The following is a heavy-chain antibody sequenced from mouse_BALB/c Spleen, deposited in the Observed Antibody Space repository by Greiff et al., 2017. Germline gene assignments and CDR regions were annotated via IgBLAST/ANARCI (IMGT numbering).Heavy chain of an antibody. J-gene: IGHJ4*01. Sequence: EVQVVESGGGLVKPGGSLKLSCAASGFTFSDYYMYWVRQTPEKRLEWVATISDGGSYTYYPDSVKGRFTISRDNAKNNLYLQMSGLKSEDTAMYYCARKGFYAMDYWGQGTSVTVSS. CDR1: GFTFSDYY. CDR2: ISDGGSYT. V-gene: IGHV5-4*02. CDR3: ARKGFYAMDY.